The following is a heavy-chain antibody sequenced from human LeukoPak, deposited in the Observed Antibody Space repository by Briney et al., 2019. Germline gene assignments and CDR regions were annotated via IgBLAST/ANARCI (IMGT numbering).Heavy chain of an antibody. Sequence: ASXKVSCKASGYTFTCYYMHWVRQAPGQGREWMGGINPNSGGTNYAQKFQGRVTMTRDRSISTAYMELSRLRSDYTAVYYCARGYSGYDYVFSYWGQGTLVTVSS. J-gene: IGHJ4*02. V-gene: IGHV1-2*02. CDR3: ARGYSGYDYVFSY. CDR1: GYTFTCYY. D-gene: IGHD5-12*01. CDR2: INPNSGGT.